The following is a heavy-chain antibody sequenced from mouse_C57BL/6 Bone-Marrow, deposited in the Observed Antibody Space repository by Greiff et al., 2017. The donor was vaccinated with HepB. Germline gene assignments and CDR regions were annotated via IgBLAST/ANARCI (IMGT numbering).Heavy chain of an antibody. CDR3: ARWAPTYFDY. D-gene: IGHD3-1*01. V-gene: IGHV1-59*01. CDR1: GYTFTSYW. CDR2: IDPSDSYT. J-gene: IGHJ2*01. Sequence: QVQLQHPGAELVRPGTSVKLSCKASGYTFTSYWMHWVKQRPGQGLEWIGVIDPSDSYTNYNQKFKGKATLTVDTSSSTAYMQLSSLTSEDSAVYYCARWAPTYFDYWGQGTTLTVSS.